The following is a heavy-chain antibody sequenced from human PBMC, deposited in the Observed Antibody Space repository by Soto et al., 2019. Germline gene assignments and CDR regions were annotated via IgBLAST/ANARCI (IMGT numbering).Heavy chain of an antibody. V-gene: IGHV4-31*03. Sequence: QVQLQESGPGLVKPSQTLSLTCTVSGGSISSGGYYWSWIRQHPGKGLEWIGYIYYSGSTYYNPSLKSRVTISVATSKNQFSLKLSSVTAADTAVYYCARGRFDYDFWSGYGNFDYWGQGTLVTVSS. CDR1: GGSISSGGYY. D-gene: IGHD3-3*01. CDR2: IYYSGST. CDR3: ARGRFDYDFWSGYGNFDY. J-gene: IGHJ4*02.